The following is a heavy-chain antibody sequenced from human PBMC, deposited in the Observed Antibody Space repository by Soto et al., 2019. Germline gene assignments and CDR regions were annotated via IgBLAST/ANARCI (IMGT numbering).Heavy chain of an antibody. D-gene: IGHD2-15*01. CDR1: GYSFTSYW. CDR2: IYPGDSDT. V-gene: IGHV5-51*01. J-gene: IGHJ6*02. CDR3: ARSEYLFLGAATAYYYGMDV. Sequence: GESLKISCKGSGYSFTSYWIGWVRQMPGKGLEWMGIIYPGDSDTRYSPSFQGQVTISADKSISTAYLQWSSLKASDTAMYYCARSEYLFLGAATAYYYGMDVLGQGITV.